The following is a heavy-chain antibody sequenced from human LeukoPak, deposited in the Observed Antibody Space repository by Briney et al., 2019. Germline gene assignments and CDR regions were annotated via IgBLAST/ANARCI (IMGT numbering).Heavy chain of an antibody. J-gene: IGHJ4*02. CDR1: GYTFTSYG. CDR3: ARDNSGWSYFDY. Sequence: ASVKVSCKASGYTFTSYGISWVRQAPGQGLEWMGWISVNNGNTNYAQKLQGRVTMTTDTSTSTAYMELRSLRSDDTAVYYCARDNSGWSYFDYWGQGTLVTVSS. V-gene: IGHV1-18*01. CDR2: ISVNNGNT. D-gene: IGHD6-19*01.